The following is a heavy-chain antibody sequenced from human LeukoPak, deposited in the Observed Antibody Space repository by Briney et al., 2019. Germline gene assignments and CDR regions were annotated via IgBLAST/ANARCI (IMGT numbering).Heavy chain of an antibody. CDR1: GGSISSYY. J-gene: IGHJ4*02. D-gene: IGHD5-24*01. V-gene: IGHV4-59*01. CDR3: ARDPPALRDGYNSGYFDY. CDR2: IYYSGST. Sequence: PSETLSLTCTVSGGSISSYYWSWIRQPPGKGLEWIGYIYYSGSTNYNPSLKSRVTISVDTSKNQFSLKLSSVTAADTAVYYCARDPPALRDGYNSGYFDYWGQGTLVTVSS.